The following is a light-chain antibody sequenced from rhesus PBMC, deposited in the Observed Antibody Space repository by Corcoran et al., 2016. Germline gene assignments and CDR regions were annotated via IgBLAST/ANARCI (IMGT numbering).Light chain of an antibody. V-gene: IGKV1-28*01. CDR2: AAS. CDR3: LQHYSYPFT. CDR1: QAISTY. Sequence: DIQMTQSPSSLSASVGDTVTITCRASQAISTYLNWFQQKPGKAPKLLIYAASTWESGVPSRFNGSGSWTEFTLTISSLQPEDFVAYYCLQHYSYPFTFGPGTKLDIE. J-gene: IGKJ3*01.